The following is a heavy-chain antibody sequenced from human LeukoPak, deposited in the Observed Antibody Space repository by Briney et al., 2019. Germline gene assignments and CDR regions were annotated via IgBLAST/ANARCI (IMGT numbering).Heavy chain of an antibody. J-gene: IGHJ4*02. CDR1: GFTFSNYW. Sequence: GGSLRLSCAASGFTFSNYWMHWVRQTPGKGLVWVSRINSDASVTTYADSVKGRFTISRDNAKNTLYLQMNSLRAEDTAVYYCARVTAVAGTSVGVDAWGQGILVTVSS. V-gene: IGHV3-74*01. CDR2: INSDASVT. D-gene: IGHD6-19*01. CDR3: ARVTAVAGTSVGVDA.